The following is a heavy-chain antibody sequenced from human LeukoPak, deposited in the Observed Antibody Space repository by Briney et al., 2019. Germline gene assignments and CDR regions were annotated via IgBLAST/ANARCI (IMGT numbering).Heavy chain of an antibody. CDR3: AREVGEIAVAGMGALDY. J-gene: IGHJ4*02. CDR1: GFTFSSYW. D-gene: IGHD6-19*01. V-gene: IGHV3-7*03. Sequence: GGSLRLSCAASGFTFSSYWMSWVRQAPGKGLEWVANIKQDGSEKYYVDSVKGRFTISRDNAKNSLYLQMNSLRAEDTAVYYCAREVGEIAVAGMGALDYWGQGTLVTVSS. CDR2: IKQDGSEK.